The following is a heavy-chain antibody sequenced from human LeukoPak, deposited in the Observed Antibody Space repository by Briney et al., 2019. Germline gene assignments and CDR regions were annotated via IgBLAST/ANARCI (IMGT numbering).Heavy chain of an antibody. CDR1: GFTFSSYE. CDR3: AKEYTGTFSPFPSYFDN. CDR2: ISSSGSTI. Sequence: GGSLRLSCAASGFTFSSYEMNWVRQAPGKGLEWVSYISSSGSTIYYADSVKGRFTISRDNAKNSLYLQMNSLRAEDTAIYYCAKEYTGTFSPFPSYFDNWGQGTLVTVSS. V-gene: IGHV3-48*03. D-gene: IGHD1-26*01. J-gene: IGHJ4*02.